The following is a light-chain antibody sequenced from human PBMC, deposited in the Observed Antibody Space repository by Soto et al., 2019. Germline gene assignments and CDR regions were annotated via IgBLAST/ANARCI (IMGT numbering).Light chain of an antibody. V-gene: IGKV3-20*01. CDR3: QQYDRSWT. CDR1: QSVSHNY. Sequence: EIVLTQSPVTLSLSPGERATLSCRASQSVSHNYLAWYQQKPGQAPRLLIYGASSRATGIPDRFSASGSGTDFILTISRLEPEDFAVYYCQQYDRSWTFGQGTKVDIK. J-gene: IGKJ1*01. CDR2: GAS.